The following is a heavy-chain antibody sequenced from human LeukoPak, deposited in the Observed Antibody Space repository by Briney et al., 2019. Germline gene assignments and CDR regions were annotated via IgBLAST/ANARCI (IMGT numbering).Heavy chain of an antibody. CDR2: IYLYGTT. D-gene: IGHD1/OR15-1a*01. CDR1: GGSISSSKW. J-gene: IGHJ6*02. Sequence: KPSETLSLTCTVSGGSISSSKWWSWVRQSPVKGLEWIGEIYLYGTTNYNPSFTSRVTMSVDRSRNQFSLKLTSVTAADTAVYYCARQKWEQQGRDYYFNGLDVWGPGTTVIVSS. V-gene: IGHV4-4*02. CDR3: ARQKWEQQGRDYYFNGLDV.